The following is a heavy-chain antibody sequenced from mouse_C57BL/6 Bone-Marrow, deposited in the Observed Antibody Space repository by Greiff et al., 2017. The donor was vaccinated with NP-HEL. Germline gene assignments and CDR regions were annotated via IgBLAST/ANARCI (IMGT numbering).Heavy chain of an antibody. CDR1: GYAFTNYL. Sequence: QVQLQQSGAELVRPGTSVKVSCKASGYAFTNYLIEWVKQRPGQGLEWIGVINPGSGGTNYNEKFKGKATLTADKSSSTAYMQLSSLTSEDSAVYFGARDHYGNYPYFDYWGQGTTLTVSS. V-gene: IGHV1-54*01. CDR2: INPGSGGT. D-gene: IGHD2-1*01. CDR3: ARDHYGNYPYFDY. J-gene: IGHJ2*01.